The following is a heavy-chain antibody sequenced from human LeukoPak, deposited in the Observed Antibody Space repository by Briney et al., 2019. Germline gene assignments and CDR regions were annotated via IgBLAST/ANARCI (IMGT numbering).Heavy chain of an antibody. D-gene: IGHD4-17*01. V-gene: IGHV3-48*04. Sequence: PGGSLRLSCAASGFTFSSYSMNWVRQAPGKGLEWVSYISSISSSSTYYADSVKGRFTISRDNSKNTLYLQMNSPRAEDTAIYYCAKDRGDYTNWFDPWGQGTLVTVSS. J-gene: IGHJ5*02. CDR3: AKDRGDYTNWFDP. CDR1: GFTFSSYS. CDR2: ISSISSSST.